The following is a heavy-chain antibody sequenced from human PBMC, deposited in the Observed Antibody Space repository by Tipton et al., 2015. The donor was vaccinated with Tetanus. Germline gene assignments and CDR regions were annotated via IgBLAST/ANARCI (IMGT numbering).Heavy chain of an antibody. Sequence: TLSLTCAVYGGSFSGYYWTWIRQPPVKGLEWIGEINPSGSTNYNPSLKSRVTISVDTSKNQFSLEMRSVTAADTGVYYCAGVTAQRTELYFEHWGQGTQVTVSS. V-gene: IGHV4-34*01. CDR2: INPSGST. CDR1: GGSFSGYY. CDR3: AGVTAQRTELYFEH. D-gene: IGHD2-8*02. J-gene: IGHJ1*01.